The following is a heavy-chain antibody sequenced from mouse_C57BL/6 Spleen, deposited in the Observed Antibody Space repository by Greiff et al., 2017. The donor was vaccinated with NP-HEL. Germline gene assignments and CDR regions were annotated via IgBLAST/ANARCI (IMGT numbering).Heavy chain of an antibody. V-gene: IGHV5-9*01. CDR3: ARLQLGLYYFDY. CDR2: ISGGGGNT. Sequence: EVQLVESGGGLVKPGGSLKLSCAASGFTFSSYTMSWVRQTPEKRLEWVATISGGGGNTYYPDSVKGRFTISRDNAKNTLYLQMSSLRSEDTALYYCARLQLGLYYFDYWGQGTTLTVSS. CDR1: GFTFSSYT. J-gene: IGHJ2*01. D-gene: IGHD4-1*02.